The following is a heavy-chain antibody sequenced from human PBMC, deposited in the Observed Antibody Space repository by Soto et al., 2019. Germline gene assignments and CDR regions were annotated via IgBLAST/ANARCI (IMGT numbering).Heavy chain of an antibody. CDR2: VYYSGST. CDR1: GGSISRDY. J-gene: IGHJ4*02. D-gene: IGHD2-15*01. V-gene: IGHV4-59*01. Sequence: SETLSLTCTVSGGSISRDYWSWMRQPTGKGLEWIGCVYYSGSTYFDPSRKSRVTISVDTSKNQFVLKLSPMIAADTAMYYCARVEYTAGIFYPLDYCGQRILVTVS. CDR3: ARVEYTAGIFYPLDY.